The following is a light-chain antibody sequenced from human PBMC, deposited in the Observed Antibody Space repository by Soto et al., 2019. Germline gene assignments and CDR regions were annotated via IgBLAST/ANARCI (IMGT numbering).Light chain of an antibody. CDR2: AAS. Sequence: IQMTQSPSTLSGSVGDRVTITCRASQTISSWLAWYQQKPGKAPNLLIYAASTLQGGVPSRFSGSGSGTEFTLTISSLQPDDFATYYCQQYNSYSRTFGQGTKVDIK. J-gene: IGKJ1*01. V-gene: IGKV1-5*01. CDR3: QQYNSYSRT. CDR1: QTISSW.